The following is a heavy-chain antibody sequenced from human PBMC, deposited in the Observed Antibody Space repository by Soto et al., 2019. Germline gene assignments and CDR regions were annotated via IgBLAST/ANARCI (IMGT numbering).Heavy chain of an antibody. CDR1: VFTFSNYA. V-gene: IGHV3-30*18. CDR3: VKVGGYDGYEPLDK. Sequence: QVQLVESGGGVVQPGRSLRLSCAASVFTFSNYAMHWVRQAPGKGLEWVAVISDDGSNTYYADSVKGRFTISRDNPKNTLYLQMNSVRAEDTAVYYCVKVGGYDGYEPLDKWGQGTLVTVSS. D-gene: IGHD5-12*01. CDR2: ISDDGSNT. J-gene: IGHJ4*02.